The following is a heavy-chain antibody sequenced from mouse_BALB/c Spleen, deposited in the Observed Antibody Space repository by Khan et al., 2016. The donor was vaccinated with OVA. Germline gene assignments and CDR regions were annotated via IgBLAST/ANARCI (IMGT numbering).Heavy chain of an antibody. V-gene: IGHV9-3-1*01. J-gene: IGHJ4*01. CDR1: GHTFTNFG. D-gene: IGHD2-10*01. CDR2: INTYTGEP. CDR3: ARPPYFSYAVDK. Sequence: QIQLVQSGPELKKPGETVKISCKASGHTFTNFGMNWVKQAPGKGLKWMGWINTYTGEPTYADDFNGRFAFSLEASVSTAYLQINNLTNEDTATYFCARPPYFSYAVDKWGQGTSVTVSS.